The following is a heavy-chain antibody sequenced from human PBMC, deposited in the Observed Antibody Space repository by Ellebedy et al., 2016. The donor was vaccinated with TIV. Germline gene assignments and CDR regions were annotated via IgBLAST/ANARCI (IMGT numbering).Heavy chain of an antibody. CDR3: ARPTGYCSSTSCYARLDY. Sequence: SVKVSXXASGGTFSSYAISWVRQAPGQGLEWMGGIIPIFGTANYAQKFQGRVTIIADESTSTAYMELSSLRSEDTAVYYCARPTGYCSSTSCYARLDYWGQGTLVTVSS. J-gene: IGHJ4*02. V-gene: IGHV1-69*13. CDR1: GGTFSSYA. D-gene: IGHD2-2*01. CDR2: IIPIFGTA.